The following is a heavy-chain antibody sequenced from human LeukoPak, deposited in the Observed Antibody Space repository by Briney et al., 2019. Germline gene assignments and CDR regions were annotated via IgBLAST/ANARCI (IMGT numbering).Heavy chain of an antibody. CDR1: GFTFSSYA. CDR2: ISGSGGST. Sequence: PGGSLRLSCAASGFTFSSYAMSWVRQAPGKGLEWVSAISGSGGSTYYADSVKGRFTISRDNSKNTLYLQMNSLRAEDTAVYYCAKVPSIPYSYGSVYYFDYWGRGTLVTVSS. CDR3: AKVPSIPYSYGSVYYFDY. V-gene: IGHV3-23*01. J-gene: IGHJ4*02. D-gene: IGHD5-18*01.